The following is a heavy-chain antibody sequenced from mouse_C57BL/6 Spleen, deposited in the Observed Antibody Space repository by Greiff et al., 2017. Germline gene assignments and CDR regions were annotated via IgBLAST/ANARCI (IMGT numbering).Heavy chain of an antibody. D-gene: IGHD2-1*01. V-gene: IGHV5-17*01. Sequence: EVKLMESGGGLVKPGGSLKLSCAASGFTFSDYGMHWVRQAPEKGLEWVAYISSGSSTIYYADTVKGRFTISRDNAKNTLFLQRTSLRSEDTAMYYCARNYGNWYFDVWGTGTTVTVSS. CDR3: ARNYGNWYFDV. CDR1: GFTFSDYG. CDR2: ISSGSSTI. J-gene: IGHJ1*03.